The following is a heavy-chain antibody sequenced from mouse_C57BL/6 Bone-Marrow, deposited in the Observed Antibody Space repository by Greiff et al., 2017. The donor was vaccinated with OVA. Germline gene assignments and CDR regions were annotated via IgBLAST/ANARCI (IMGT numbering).Heavy chain of an antibody. J-gene: IGHJ1*03. Sequence: QVQLQQPGAELVKPGASVKLSCKASGYTFTSYWMHWVKQRPGQGLEWIGMIHPNSGSTNYNEKFKSKATLTVDKSSSTAYMQLSSLTSEDSAVYYCNNYGSSPYWYFDVWGTGTTVTVSS. CDR3: NNYGSSPYWYFDV. V-gene: IGHV1-64*01. CDR1: GYTFTSYW. CDR2: IHPNSGST. D-gene: IGHD1-1*01.